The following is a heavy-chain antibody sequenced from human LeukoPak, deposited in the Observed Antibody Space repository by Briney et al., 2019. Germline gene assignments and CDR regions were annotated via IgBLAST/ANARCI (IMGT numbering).Heavy chain of an antibody. Sequence: ASVKVSCTASGYTFTSYAMHWVRQAPGQRLEWMGWTNAGNGNTKYSQKFQGRVTITRDTSASTAYMVLSSLRSEDTAAYYCARDAHDYGDYVFDYWGQGTLVTVSS. CDR1: GYTFTSYA. D-gene: IGHD4-17*01. CDR2: TNAGNGNT. CDR3: ARDAHDYGDYVFDY. J-gene: IGHJ4*02. V-gene: IGHV1-3*01.